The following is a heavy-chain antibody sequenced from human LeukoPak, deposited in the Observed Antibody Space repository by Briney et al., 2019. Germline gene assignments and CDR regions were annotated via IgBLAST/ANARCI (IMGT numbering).Heavy chain of an antibody. Sequence: GGSLRLSCAASGFTFSSYAMTWVRQAPGKGLEWVSTISGGGGTTYYPDSVKGRFTISRDNSKNTLYLQMNSLRAEDTAVYYCAKARGLGIVGAHFDYWGQGTLVTVSS. J-gene: IGHJ4*02. CDR1: GFTFSSYA. V-gene: IGHV3-23*01. CDR3: AKARGLGIVGAHFDY. CDR2: ISGGGGTT. D-gene: IGHD1-26*01.